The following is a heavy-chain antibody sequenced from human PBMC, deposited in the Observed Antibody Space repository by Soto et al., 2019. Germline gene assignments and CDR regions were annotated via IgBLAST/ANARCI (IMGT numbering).Heavy chain of an antibody. J-gene: IGHJ4*02. CDR2: IIPIFGTA. V-gene: IGHV1-69*01. CDR1: GGTFSSYA. Sequence: VQLVQSGAEVKKPGSSVKVSCKASGGTFSSYAISWVRQAPGQGLEWMGGIIPIFGTANYAQKFQGRVTITADESTSTAYMELSSLRSEDTAVYYCASDWGYYYDSSGYPRFDYWGQGTLVTVSS. D-gene: IGHD3-22*01. CDR3: ASDWGYYYDSSGYPRFDY.